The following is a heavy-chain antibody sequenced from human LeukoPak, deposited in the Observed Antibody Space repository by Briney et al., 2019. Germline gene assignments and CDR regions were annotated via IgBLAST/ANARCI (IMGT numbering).Heavy chain of an antibody. CDR3: ARGGHRQKEF. CDR2: INQDGSGK. J-gene: IGHJ4*02. Sequence: GGSLRLSCAASGFTFSNYWMTWVRQSPGKGREWVAIINQDGSGKYYVDSVKGRFTISRDNAKNSLYLQMSSLRAEDTAVYYCARGGHRQKEFWGQGTLVTVSS. V-gene: IGHV3-7*01. D-gene: IGHD3-10*01. CDR1: GFTFSNYW.